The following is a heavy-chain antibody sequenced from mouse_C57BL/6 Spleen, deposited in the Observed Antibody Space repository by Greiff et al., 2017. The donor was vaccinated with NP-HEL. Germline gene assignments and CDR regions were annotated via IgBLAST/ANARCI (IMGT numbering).Heavy chain of an antibody. J-gene: IGHJ2*01. V-gene: IGHV1-55*01. CDR2: IYPGSGST. Sequence: LQQPGAELVKPGASVKMSCKASGYTFTSYWITWVKQRPGQGLEWIGDIYPGSGSTNYNEKFKSKATLTVDTSSSTAYMQLSSLTSEDSAVYYCARRLTGTYYFDYWGQGTTLTVSS. CDR1: GYTFTSYW. D-gene: IGHD4-1*01. CDR3: ARRLTGTYYFDY.